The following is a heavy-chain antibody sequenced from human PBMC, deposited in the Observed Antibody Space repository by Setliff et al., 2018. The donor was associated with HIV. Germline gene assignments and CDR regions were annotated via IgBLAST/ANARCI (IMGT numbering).Heavy chain of an antibody. D-gene: IGHD5-12*01. J-gene: IGHJ4*02. CDR1: GFTFSSYW. CDR3: TTDASRVATVY. Sequence: GGSLRLSCAASGFTFSSYWMSWVRQAPGKGLEWVAHIKSKTDDATSHYAAPVQGRFTISGDDSKNTLYLQMNSLKTEYTAVYYCTTDASRVATVYWGQGTLVTVSS. CDR2: IKSKTDDATS. V-gene: IGHV3-15*01.